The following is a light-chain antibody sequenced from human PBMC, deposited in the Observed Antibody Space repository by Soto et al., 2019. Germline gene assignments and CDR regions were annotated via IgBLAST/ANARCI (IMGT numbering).Light chain of an antibody. CDR1: QSVISNY. V-gene: IGKV3-20*01. CDR2: GAS. CDR3: QQYCNSQFT. J-gene: IGKJ3*01. Sequence: EIVLTQSPGTLSLSPGERATLSCRASQSVISNYLAWYQKKPGQAPRLLIYGASSRATGIPDRFSGSGSGTDFTLIISRLEPVDFAVYYCQQYCNSQFTFGPGTKVDIK.